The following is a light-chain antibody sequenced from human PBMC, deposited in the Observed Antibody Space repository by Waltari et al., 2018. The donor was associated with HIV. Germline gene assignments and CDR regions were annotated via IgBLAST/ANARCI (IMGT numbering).Light chain of an antibody. J-gene: IGLJ2*01. V-gene: IGLV3-21*03. CDR2: DDS. CDR1: NIGMKT. CDR3: QVWEPTSDHVV. Sequence: SYVLTQETSVSVAPGKTARITCVGNNIGMKTVHWYQRKPGQAPVRVMYDDSNRPSGIPERFYGANSGNTATLTINRVEVGDEADYYCQVWEPTSDHVVFGGGSRLIVL.